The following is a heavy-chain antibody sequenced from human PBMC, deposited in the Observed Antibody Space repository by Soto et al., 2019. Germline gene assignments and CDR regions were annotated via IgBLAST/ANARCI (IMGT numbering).Heavy chain of an antibody. CDR2: ISYDGSNK. Sequence: QVQLVESGGGVVQPGRSLRLSCAASGFTFSSYAMHWVRQAPGTGLEWVAVISYDGSNKYYADSVKGRFTIARDNSKNSLYLQMNSLRAEDTAVYSCQHPFDYGGQGTLVTVSS. J-gene: IGHJ4*02. V-gene: IGHV3-30-3*01. CDR3: QHPFDY. D-gene: IGHD6-13*01. CDR1: GFTFSSYA.